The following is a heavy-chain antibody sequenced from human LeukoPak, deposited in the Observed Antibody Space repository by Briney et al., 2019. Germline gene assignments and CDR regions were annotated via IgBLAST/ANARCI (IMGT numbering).Heavy chain of an antibody. D-gene: IGHD3-3*01. V-gene: IGHV4-39*07. CDR1: GGSVSSGNYY. J-gene: IGHJ4*02. Sequence: SETLSLTCTVSGGSVSSGNYYWGWIRQPPGKGLEWIGEINHSGSTNYNPSLKSRVTISVDTSKSQFSLKLSSVTAADTAVYYCARDPEVAPKTKYYDFWSGYRSFDYWGQGTLVTVSS. CDR2: INHSGST. CDR3: ARDPEVAPKTKYYDFWSGYRSFDY.